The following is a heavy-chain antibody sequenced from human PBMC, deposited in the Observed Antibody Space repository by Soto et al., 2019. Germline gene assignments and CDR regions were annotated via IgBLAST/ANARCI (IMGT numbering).Heavy chain of an antibody. V-gene: IGHV3-33*01. CDR1: GFTFSSYG. J-gene: IGHJ3*02. D-gene: IGHD3-3*01. CDR3: ARDAIFGVVIDAFDI. Sequence: GGSLRLSCAASGFTFSSYGMHWVRQAPGKGLEWVAVIWYDGSNKYYADSVKGRFTISRDNSKNSLYLQMNSLRAEDTAVYYFARDAIFGVVIDAFDIWGQVTMVTVSS. CDR2: IWYDGSNK.